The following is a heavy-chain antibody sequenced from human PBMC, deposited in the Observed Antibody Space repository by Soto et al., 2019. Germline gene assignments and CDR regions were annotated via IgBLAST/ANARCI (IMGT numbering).Heavy chain of an antibody. Sequence: EVQLLESGGGLVQPGGSLRLSCAASGFTFSSHVMSWVRQAPGRGLEWVAAASARNTNTYYADSVKGRFTISRDNPKSTGYLQLDSIRVEDTAVYQCAKDVTSHGPRGYSSSWYGWFVPGGQGTLVVVSS. V-gene: IGHV3-23*01. CDR3: AKDVTSHGPRGYSSSWYGWFVP. D-gene: IGHD6-13*01. CDR1: GFTFSSHV. CDR2: ASARNTNT. J-gene: IGHJ5*02.